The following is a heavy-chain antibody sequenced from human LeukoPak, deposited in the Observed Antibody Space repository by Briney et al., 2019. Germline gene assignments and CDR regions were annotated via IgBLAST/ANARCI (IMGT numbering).Heavy chain of an antibody. CDR2: IKVDGSEE. CDR3: ARDWDILTGTRFDY. CDR1: GFTFSNFW. D-gene: IGHD3-9*01. Sequence: GGSLRLSCAVSGFTFSNFWMSWVRQAPGKGLEWVANIKVDGSEEYYVDSVKGRFTISRDNAKNSLYLQMNSLRAEDTAVYYCARDWDILTGTRFDYWGQGTLVTVSS. V-gene: IGHV3-7*03. J-gene: IGHJ4*02.